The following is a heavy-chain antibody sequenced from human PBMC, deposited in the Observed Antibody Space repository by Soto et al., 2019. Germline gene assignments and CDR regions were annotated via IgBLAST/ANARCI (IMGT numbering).Heavy chain of an antibody. CDR1: GGSISSSSYY. CDR2: IYYSGST. V-gene: IGHV4-39*01. Sequence: QLQLQESGPGLVKPSETLSLTCTVSGGSISSSSYYWGWIRQPPGKGLEWIGSIYYSGSTYYNPSPKSRVTISVDTSKNQFSLKLSSVTAADTAVYYCARQRYFGELFRDFDYWGQGTLVTVSS. D-gene: IGHD3-10*01. CDR3: ARQRYFGELFRDFDY. J-gene: IGHJ4*02.